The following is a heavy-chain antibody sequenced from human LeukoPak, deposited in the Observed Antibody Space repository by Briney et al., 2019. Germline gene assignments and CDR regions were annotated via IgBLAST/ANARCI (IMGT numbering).Heavy chain of an antibody. CDR2: FSGSSGST. CDR1: GFTFRSYA. J-gene: IGHJ6*03. CDR3: AKEGNAVAGLRYYYYMDV. Sequence: GGSLRLSCEASGFTFRSYAMTWVRQAPGKGLEWVSGFSGSSGSTYYADSVKGRFTISRDNSKNTVYLQMNSLRVEDTAVYYCAKEGNAVAGLRYYYYMDVWGKGTTVTVSS. V-gene: IGHV3-23*01. D-gene: IGHD6-19*01.